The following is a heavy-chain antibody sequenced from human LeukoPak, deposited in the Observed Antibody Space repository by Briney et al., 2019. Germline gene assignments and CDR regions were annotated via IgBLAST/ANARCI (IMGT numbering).Heavy chain of an antibody. J-gene: IGHJ6*03. D-gene: IGHD5-18*01. V-gene: IGHV4-59*01. Sequence: SETLSLTCTVSGGSISSYYWSWIRQPPGKGLEWIGYIYYSGSTNYNPSLKSRVTISVDTSKNQFSLKLSSVTAADTAVYYCARTTEGGYSYDYFYYYYMDVWGKGTTVTISS. CDR2: IYYSGST. CDR1: GGSISSYY. CDR3: ARTTEGGYSYDYFYYYYMDV.